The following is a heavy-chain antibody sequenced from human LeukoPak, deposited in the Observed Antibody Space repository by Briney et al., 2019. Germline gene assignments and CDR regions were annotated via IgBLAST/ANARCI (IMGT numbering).Heavy chain of an antibody. Sequence: PGGSLRLSCAASGFTFSSYEMNWVRQAPGKGLEWVSYISSSGSTIYYADSVKGRFTISRDNAKNSLYLQMNSLRAEDTAVYYCAREYGSGYYYHYFDYWGQGTLVTVSS. CDR1: GFTFSSYE. D-gene: IGHD3-22*01. CDR3: AREYGSGYYYHYFDY. CDR2: ISSSGSTI. J-gene: IGHJ4*02. V-gene: IGHV3-48*03.